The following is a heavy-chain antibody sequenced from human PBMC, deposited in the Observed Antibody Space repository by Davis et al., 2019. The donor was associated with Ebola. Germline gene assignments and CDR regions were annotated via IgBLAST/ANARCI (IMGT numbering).Heavy chain of an antibody. CDR2: IWYDGSNK. CDR1: GFTFSSYG. J-gene: IGHJ6*02. D-gene: IGHD3-10*01. V-gene: IGHV3-33*01. Sequence: GESLKISCAASGFTFSSYGMHWVRQAPGKGLEWVAVIWYDGSNKYYADSVKGRFTISRDNAKNTLYLQMDSLRAEDTGVYYCARDRGFENSMDVWGQGTTVTVSS. CDR3: ARDRGFENSMDV.